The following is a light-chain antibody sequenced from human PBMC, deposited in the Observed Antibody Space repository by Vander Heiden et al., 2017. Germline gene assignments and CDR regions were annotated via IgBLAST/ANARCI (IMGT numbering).Light chain of an antibody. CDR1: ITDVRPYND. CDR3: SSYAGSNNLV. J-gene: IGLJ2*01. CDR2: EVS. Sequence: QSPLTQPPSASGSPGQPVPTPCTRTITDVRPYNDASWYQQHPGKVPKLMIYEVSQRPSEIPYRFSASKSGNTASLTVSGLQAEDEADYYCSSYAGSNNLVFGGGTKLTVL. V-gene: IGLV2-8*01.